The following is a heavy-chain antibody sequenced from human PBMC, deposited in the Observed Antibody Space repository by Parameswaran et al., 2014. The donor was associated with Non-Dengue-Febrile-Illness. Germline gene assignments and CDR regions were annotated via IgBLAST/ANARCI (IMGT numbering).Heavy chain of an antibody. D-gene: IGHD3-10*01. V-gene: IGHV5-51*01. Sequence: VRQMPGKGLEWMGIVYPGDSDIRYNPSFEGRVIISADTSIRTVYLQWTSLTASDSAMYYCARSRDNSGSFYSFWGQGTLVTVSS. CDR3: ARSRDNSGSFYSF. J-gene: IGHJ4*02. CDR2: VYPGDSDI.